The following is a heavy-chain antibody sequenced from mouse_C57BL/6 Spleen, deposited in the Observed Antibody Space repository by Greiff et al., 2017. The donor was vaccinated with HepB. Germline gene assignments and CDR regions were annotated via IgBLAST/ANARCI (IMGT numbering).Heavy chain of an antibody. D-gene: IGHD2-1*01. CDR1: GYTFTSYW. CDR3: AKEGAIYYGNYVFAY. Sequence: QVQLQQPGAELVKPGASVKLSCKASGYTFTSYWMHWVKQRPGQGLEWIGMIHPNSCSTNYNEKFKSKATLTVDKSSSTAYMQLSSLTSEDSAVYYCAKEGAIYYGNYVFAYWGQGTLVTVSA. V-gene: IGHV1-64*01. J-gene: IGHJ3*01. CDR2: IHPNSCST.